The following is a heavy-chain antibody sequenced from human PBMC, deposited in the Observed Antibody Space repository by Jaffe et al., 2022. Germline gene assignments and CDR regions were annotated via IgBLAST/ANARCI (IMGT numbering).Heavy chain of an antibody. CDR3: ARGTQYYDILTGVSNAFDI. CDR1: GGSISSGSYY. V-gene: IGHV4-61*02. Sequence: QVQLQESGPGLVKPSQTLSLTCTVSGGSISSGSYYWSWIRQPAGKGLEWIGRIYTSGSTNYNPSLKSRVTISVDTSKNQFSLKLSSVTAADTAVYYCARGTQYYDILTGVSNAFDIWGQGTMVTVSS. D-gene: IGHD3-9*01. J-gene: IGHJ3*02. CDR2: IYTSGST.